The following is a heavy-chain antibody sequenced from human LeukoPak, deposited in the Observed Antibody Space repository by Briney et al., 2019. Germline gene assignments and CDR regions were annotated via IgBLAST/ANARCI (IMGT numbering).Heavy chain of an antibody. CDR3: APTGKVTVGLGY. CDR1: GFTFRSHW. CDR2: INSDESST. D-gene: IGHD2-21*02. Sequence: GGSLRLSCAASGFTFRSHWMHWVRQAPGKGLVWVARINSDESSTYYADSVKGRFTISRDNARNTLLLQMNSLRAEDTAVYYCAPTGKVTVGLGYWGQGTLVTVSS. V-gene: IGHV3-74*01. J-gene: IGHJ4*02.